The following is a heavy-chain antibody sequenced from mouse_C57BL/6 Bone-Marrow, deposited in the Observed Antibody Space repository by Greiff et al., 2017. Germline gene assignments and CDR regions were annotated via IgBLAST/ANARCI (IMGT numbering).Heavy chain of an antibody. J-gene: IGHJ2*01. CDR3: AASRGNFDD. D-gene: IGHD1-1*01. V-gene: IGHV1-9*01. CDR1: GYTFTGYW. Sequence: VKLQESGAELMKPGASVKLSCKATGYTFTGYWIEWVKQRPGHGLEWIGEILPGRGSTNYNEKFKGKATFTADTSSNTAYMQLSSLTTEDSAIYYCAASRGNFDDWGQGTTLTVSS. CDR2: ILPGRGST.